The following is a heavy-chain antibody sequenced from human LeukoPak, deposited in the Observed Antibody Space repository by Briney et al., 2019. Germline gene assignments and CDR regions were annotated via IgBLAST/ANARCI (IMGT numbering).Heavy chain of an antibody. V-gene: IGHV3-30*18. D-gene: IGHD6-13*01. Sequence: PGRSLRLSCAASGFTFSSYGMHWVRQAPGKGLEWVAVISYDGSNKYYADSVRGRFTISRDNSKNTLYLQMNSLRAEDTAVYYCAKLGSWYRLWYYFDYWGQGTLVTVSS. J-gene: IGHJ4*02. CDR2: ISYDGSNK. CDR3: AKLGSWYRLWYYFDY. CDR1: GFTFSSYG.